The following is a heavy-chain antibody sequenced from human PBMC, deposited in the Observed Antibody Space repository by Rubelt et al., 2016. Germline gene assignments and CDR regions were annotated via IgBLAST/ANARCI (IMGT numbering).Heavy chain of an antibody. CDR2: IFYTGST. Sequence: QVQLQQWGAGLLKPSETLSLTCAVSGGSISSYYWSWIRQPPGKGLEWIGYIFYTGSTNYNPSPKSRVTLSVDTSKTQFSLKLSSGTAADTAVYYCAGSNDYDVFDIWGQGTMVTVSS. CDR3: AGSNDYDVFDI. V-gene: IGHV4-59*08. J-gene: IGHJ3*02. CDR1: GGSISSYY. D-gene: IGHD5-12*01.